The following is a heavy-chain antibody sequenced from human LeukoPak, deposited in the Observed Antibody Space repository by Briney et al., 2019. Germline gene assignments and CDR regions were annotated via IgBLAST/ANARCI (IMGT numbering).Heavy chain of an antibody. J-gene: IGHJ4*02. CDR3: ARGNYYGSGFDY. Sequence: KPSETLSLTCTVSGGSISSSSYYWGWIRRPPGKGLEWIGSIYYSGSTYYNPSLKSRVTISVDTSKNQFSLKLSSVTAADTAVYYCARGNYYGSGFDYWSQGTLVTVSS. CDR2: IYYSGST. CDR1: GGSISSSSYY. D-gene: IGHD3-10*01. V-gene: IGHV4-39*01.